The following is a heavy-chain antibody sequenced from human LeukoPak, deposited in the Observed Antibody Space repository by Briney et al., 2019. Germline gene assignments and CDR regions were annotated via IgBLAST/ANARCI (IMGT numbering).Heavy chain of an antibody. V-gene: IGHV3-33*06. D-gene: IGHD5-12*01. CDR2: IWYDVGIK. CDR1: GFTFSIYG. Sequence: GGSLRLSCAASGFTFSIYGMHWVRQAPGKGLEWVAVIWYDVGIKNYADSVKGRFTIFRDNSKNTLYLQMNSLRVEDTAVYYCAKGYSFGPHYFDYWGQGTLVTVSS. J-gene: IGHJ4*02. CDR3: AKGYSFGPHYFDY.